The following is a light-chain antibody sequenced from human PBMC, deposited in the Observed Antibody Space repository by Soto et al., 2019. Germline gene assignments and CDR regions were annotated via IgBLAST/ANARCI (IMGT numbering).Light chain of an antibody. V-gene: IGKV4-1*01. CDR2: WAS. CDR3: QQYSSAPLT. Sequence: DVVLTQSPDSLAVSLGERATINCKSSLSVFYSSTNKNNVAWYQQKPGQPPKTLIYWASTRESGVPDRFSGSRSGKDFTLPISSLHAEDVAVYYCQQYSSAPLTFGGGTRVEIK. CDR1: LSVFYSSTNKNN. J-gene: IGKJ4*01.